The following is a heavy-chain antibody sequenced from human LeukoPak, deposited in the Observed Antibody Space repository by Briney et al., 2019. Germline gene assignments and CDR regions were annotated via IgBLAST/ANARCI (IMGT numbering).Heavy chain of an antibody. CDR2: IYRSGST. CDR3: ARVASTNPYYYGMDI. V-gene: IGHV3-53*01. Sequence: PGGSLRLSCAASGFTVNNNYMTWVRQAPGKGLEWVSVIYRSGSTYYTDSVKGRFTISRGNSKDTLYLQMNSLRAEDTAVYYCARVASTNPYYYGMDIWGQGTTVTVSS. CDR1: GFTVNNNY. J-gene: IGHJ6*02.